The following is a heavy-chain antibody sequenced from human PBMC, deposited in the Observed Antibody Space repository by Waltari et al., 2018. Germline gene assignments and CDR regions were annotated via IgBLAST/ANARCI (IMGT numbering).Heavy chain of an antibody. CDR1: GYSFSSSW. CDR3: AREYYDYIGGSVRYFDY. CDR2: IYPGDSDT. J-gene: IGHJ4*02. Sequence: EVQLVQSGAEVKKSGESLQISCKASGYSFSSSWIGWVRQMPGKGLEWVGSIYPGDSDTKYSPSLQGQDTISADRSVSTAYLQWSSLKASDTAIYYCAREYYDYIGGSVRYFDYWGQGTQVTVSS. D-gene: IGHD3-16*01. V-gene: IGHV5-51*01.